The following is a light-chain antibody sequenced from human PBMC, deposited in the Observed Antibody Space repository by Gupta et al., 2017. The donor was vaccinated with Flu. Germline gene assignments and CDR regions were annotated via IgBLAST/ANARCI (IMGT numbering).Light chain of an antibody. CDR1: QSARSY. J-gene: IGKJ1*01. CDR2: DLS. CDR3: QQRSNWPWT. V-gene: IGKV3-11*01. Sequence: GERATLSCRASQSARSYLAWYQQTPGQGPRLLIYDLSNRATGIPARFSGSGSGTDFTLTITNLEPEDSAVYYCQQRSNWPWTFGQGTKVEIK.